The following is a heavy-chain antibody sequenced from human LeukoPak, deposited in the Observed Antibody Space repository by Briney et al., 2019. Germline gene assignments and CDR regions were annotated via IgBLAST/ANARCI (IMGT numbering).Heavy chain of an antibody. D-gene: IGHD3-22*01. J-gene: IGHJ4*02. CDR2: ISDSGIST. V-gene: IGHV3-23*01. Sequence: PGGSLRLSCAASGFTFRSFAMSWVRQAPGKGLEWVSAISDSGISTYFADSVKGRFTISRDNSKNTLYLQMNSLRAEDTAVYYCASGYYDSSGYYPLDYWGQGTLVTVSS. CDR3: ASGYYDSSGYYPLDY. CDR1: GFTFRSFA.